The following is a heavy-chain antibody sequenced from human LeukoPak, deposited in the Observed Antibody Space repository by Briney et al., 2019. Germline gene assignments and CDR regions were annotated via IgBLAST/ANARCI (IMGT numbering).Heavy chain of an antibody. D-gene: IGHD2-15*01. CDR1: GYTFTSYA. Sequence: ASVKVSCKASGYTFTSYAMHWVRQAPGQRLEWMGWINAGNGNTKYSQKFQGRVTITRDTSASTAYMELSSLRSEDTAVYYCARVSGRGYCSGGSCYSLLRYWYFDLWGRGTLVTVSS. CDR2: INAGNGNT. CDR3: ARVSGRGYCSGGSCYSLLRYWYFDL. V-gene: IGHV1-3*01. J-gene: IGHJ2*01.